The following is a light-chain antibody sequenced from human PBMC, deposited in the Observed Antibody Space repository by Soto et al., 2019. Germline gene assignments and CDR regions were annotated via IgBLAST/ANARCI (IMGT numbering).Light chain of an antibody. J-gene: IGKJ5*01. CDR1: ESISSW. Sequence: DIQMTKSPSTLSAPVGDRVTISCRASESISSWLAWYQQKPGQAPKLLVYQASALEVGVPSKFSGSGSGTEFTLTISSLQPDDFATKLCQQNKTHLPITCGQGTRLEIK. V-gene: IGKV1-5*03. CDR3: QQNKTHLPIT. CDR2: QAS.